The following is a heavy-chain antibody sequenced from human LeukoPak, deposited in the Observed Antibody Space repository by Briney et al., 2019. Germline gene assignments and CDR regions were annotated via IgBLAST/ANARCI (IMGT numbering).Heavy chain of an antibody. CDR3: AKDTVYDILTGYSMRLYYYGMDV. V-gene: IGHV3-33*06. CDR1: RFTFSNYG. Sequence: GGSLRLSCAASRFTFSNYGMHWVRQAPGKGLEWVAVIWYDGSNKYYADSVKGRFTVSRDNSKNTLYLQMNSLRAEDTAVYYCAKDTVYDILTGYSMRLYYYGMDVWGQGTTVTVSS. CDR2: IWYDGSNK. D-gene: IGHD3-9*01. J-gene: IGHJ6*02.